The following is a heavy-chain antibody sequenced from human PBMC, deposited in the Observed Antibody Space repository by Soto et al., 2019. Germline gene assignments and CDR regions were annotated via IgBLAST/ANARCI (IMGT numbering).Heavy chain of an antibody. CDR3: SRGRHIFIGYYGVSSGIEYY. V-gene: IGHV4-34*01. J-gene: IGHJ4*02. CDR2: INHSGST. Sequence: SEALSLTCAVYGGSFSGYYWSWIRQPPGKGLEWIGEINHSGSTNYNPSLKSRVTISVDTSKNQFSLKLSSVTAADTAVYYCSRGRHIFIGYYGVSSGIEYYWAQGTSATASS. D-gene: IGHD3-9*01. CDR1: GGSFSGYY.